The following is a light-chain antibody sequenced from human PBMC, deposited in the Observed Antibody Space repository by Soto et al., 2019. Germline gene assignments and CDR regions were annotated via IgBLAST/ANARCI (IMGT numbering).Light chain of an antibody. Sequence: DVQMTQSPSSLSAFVGDRVTITCRASQGIAPYLAWVQQKPGKVPKLLIYATSTLQSVVPSRFSGSGSGTDFTLTITSLQPEDVATYYCQKYNSAPLTFGGGTKVEIK. V-gene: IGKV1-27*01. CDR3: QKYNSAPLT. CDR1: QGIAPY. J-gene: IGKJ4*01. CDR2: ATS.